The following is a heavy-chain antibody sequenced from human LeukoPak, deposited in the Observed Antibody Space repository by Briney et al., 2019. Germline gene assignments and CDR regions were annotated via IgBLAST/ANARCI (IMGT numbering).Heavy chain of an antibody. D-gene: IGHD4-23*01. CDR2: ISDAGNTL. Sequence: GRSLSLSCAASGFTFTSHDMNWVRQAPGKQLEGLAYISDAGNTLYYEDSVKGRFTISRDNAKNSLSLQMNSLSVDDTAVYYCARGGRWVPEVRITYFFDSWGHGSPVTVAS. V-gene: IGHV3-48*03. CDR1: GFTFTSHD. J-gene: IGHJ4*01. CDR3: ARGGRWVPEVRITYFFDS.